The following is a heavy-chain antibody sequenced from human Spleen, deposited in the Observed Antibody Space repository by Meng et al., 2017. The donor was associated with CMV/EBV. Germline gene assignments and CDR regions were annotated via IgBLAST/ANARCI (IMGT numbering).Heavy chain of an antibody. CDR2: INHSGST. Sequence: QVQLQQWGAGLLKPSETLSLTCAVYGGSFSGYYWSWIRQPPGKGLEWIGEINHSGSTNYNPSLKGRVTISVDTSKNQFSLKLSSVTAADTAVYYCARIITIPYYFDYWGQGTLVTVSS. CDR3: ARIITIPYYFDY. CDR1: GGSFSGYY. V-gene: IGHV4-34*01. D-gene: IGHD3-3*01. J-gene: IGHJ4*02.